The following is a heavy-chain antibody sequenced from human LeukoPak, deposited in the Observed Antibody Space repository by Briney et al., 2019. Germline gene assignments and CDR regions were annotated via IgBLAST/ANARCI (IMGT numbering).Heavy chain of an antibody. CDR1: GGSISSSSYY. D-gene: IGHD3-3*01. Sequence: SETLSLTCTVSGGSISSSSYYWGWIRQPPGKGLEWIGSIYYSGSTYYNLSLKSRVTISVDTSKNQFSLKLSSVTAADTAVYYCARSESRGYYDFWSGYWHYYYYMDVWGKGTTVTVSS. CDR2: IYYSGST. V-gene: IGHV4-39*07. J-gene: IGHJ6*03. CDR3: ARSESRGYYDFWSGYWHYYYYMDV.